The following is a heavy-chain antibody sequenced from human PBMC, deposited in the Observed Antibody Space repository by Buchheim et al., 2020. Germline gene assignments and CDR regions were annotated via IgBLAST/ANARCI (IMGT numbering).Heavy chain of an antibody. Sequence: QVQLQESGPGLVKPSETLSLTCTVSGGSISRSTYYWGWIRQPPGKGLEWIGSIYYSGNTYYNPSLKSRVTISVDTSQNQFSLKLSSVTAADTAVYYCARFPGGDGYNYGLNWFDPWGQGTL. V-gene: IGHV4-39*01. CDR1: GGSISRSTYY. CDR3: ARFPGGDGYNYGLNWFDP. CDR2: IYYSGNT. D-gene: IGHD5-24*01. J-gene: IGHJ5*02.